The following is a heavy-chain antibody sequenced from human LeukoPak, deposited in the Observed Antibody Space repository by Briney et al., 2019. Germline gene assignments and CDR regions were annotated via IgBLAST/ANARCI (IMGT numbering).Heavy chain of an antibody. CDR2: ISTGSSTI. CDR1: EFTFSSYS. J-gene: IGHJ4*02. V-gene: IGHV3-48*01. Sequence: GGSLRLSCAASEFTFSSYSMNWVRQAPGKGLEWVSYISTGSSTIYYADSVKGRFTISRDNAKNSLYLQMNSLRAEDTAVYYCARDRGSSRVYYFDYWGQGTLITVSS. D-gene: IGHD6-6*01. CDR3: ARDRGSSRVYYFDY.